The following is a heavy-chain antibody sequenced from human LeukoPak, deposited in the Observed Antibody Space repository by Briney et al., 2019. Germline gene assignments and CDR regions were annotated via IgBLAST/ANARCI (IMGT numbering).Heavy chain of an antibody. Sequence: GGSLRLSCAASGFTFSDHYMDWVRQAPGEGLEWVGRTRNKANSYTTEYAASVKGRFTISRDDSKNSLYLQMNSLKTEDTAVYYCARAYERPYYFDYWGQGTLVTDSS. CDR3: ARAYERPYYFDY. D-gene: IGHD3-22*01. CDR2: TRNKANSYTT. V-gene: IGHV3-72*01. CDR1: GFTFSDHY. J-gene: IGHJ4*02.